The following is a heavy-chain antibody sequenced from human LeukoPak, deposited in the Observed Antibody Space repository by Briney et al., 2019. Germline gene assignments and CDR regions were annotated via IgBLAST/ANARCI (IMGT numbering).Heavy chain of an antibody. CDR1: GGSISNSKW. Sequence: PSGTLSLTCAVSGGSISNSKWWTWVRPPPGKGLEWIGEVHDSGSTNYNPSLKSRVTISLDKSSNQLSLMLNSVTAADTAVYYCASRWELTGEPSWGQGTLVTVSS. CDR2: VHDSGST. CDR3: ASRWELTGEPS. J-gene: IGHJ5*02. V-gene: IGHV4-4*02. D-gene: IGHD3-10*01.